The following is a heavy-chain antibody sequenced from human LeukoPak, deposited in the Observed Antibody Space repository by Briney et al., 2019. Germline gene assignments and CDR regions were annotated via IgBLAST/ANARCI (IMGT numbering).Heavy chain of an antibody. J-gene: IGHJ6*03. CDR2: ITSSSTYT. D-gene: IGHD1-26*01. CDR1: GFSFSSYN. Sequence: PGGSLRLSCAASGFSFSSYNMNWVRQAPGKGLEWVSSITSSSTYTFYADSVKGRSTISRDNARNSLFLQMNSLRAEDTAVYYCARDPYSGTYGNTYYYYMDVWGKGTTVTISS. CDR3: ARDPYSGTYGNTYYYYMDV. V-gene: IGHV3-21*01.